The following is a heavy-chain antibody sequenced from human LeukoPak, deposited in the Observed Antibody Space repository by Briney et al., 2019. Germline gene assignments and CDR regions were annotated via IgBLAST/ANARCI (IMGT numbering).Heavy chain of an antibody. D-gene: IGHD3-10*01. V-gene: IGHV3-30*01. CDR2: ISNDGSNK. CDR3: VKLETRGYHGIEY. CDR1: GFTFNKYA. J-gene: IGHJ4*02. Sequence: PGRSLRLSCAASGFTFNKYALHWVGQAPGKGLDWVAVISNDGSNKYYADSVKGRFTISRDNYKNKLYLQVDSLRDEDRAVYYCVKLETRGYHGIEYWGQGTLVTVSS.